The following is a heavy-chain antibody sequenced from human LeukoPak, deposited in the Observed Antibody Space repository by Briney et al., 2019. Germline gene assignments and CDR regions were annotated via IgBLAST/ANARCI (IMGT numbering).Heavy chain of an antibody. J-gene: IGHJ6*02. CDR2: INHSGST. V-gene: IGHV4-34*01. Sequence: PSEALSLTCAVYGGSCSGYYWSWIRQPPGKGLEWIGEINHSGSTDYNPSLKSRVTISVDRSNNQFSLKLSSVTAADTAVYYCARQGHKLTLVDYYGMDVWGQGTTVTVSS. D-gene: IGHD1-26*01. CDR1: GGSCSGYY. CDR3: ARQGHKLTLVDYYGMDV.